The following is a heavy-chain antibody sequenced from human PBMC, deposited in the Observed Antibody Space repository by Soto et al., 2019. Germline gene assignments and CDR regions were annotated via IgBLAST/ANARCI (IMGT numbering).Heavy chain of an antibody. Sequence: QVQLQQWGAGLLKPSETLSLTCAVYGGSFSGYYWSWIRQPPGKGLEWIGEINHSGSTNYNPSLKSRFTISVYSSRNQFSLKLSSVTAADTAVYYCARGRGYDSSGYRYWGQGTLVTVSS. V-gene: IGHV4-34*01. CDR1: GGSFSGYY. D-gene: IGHD3-22*01. CDR2: INHSGST. CDR3: ARGRGYDSSGYRY. J-gene: IGHJ4*02.